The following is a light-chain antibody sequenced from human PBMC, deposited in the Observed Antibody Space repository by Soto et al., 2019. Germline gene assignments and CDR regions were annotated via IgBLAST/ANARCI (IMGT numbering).Light chain of an antibody. V-gene: IGLV2-8*01. J-gene: IGLJ1*01. Sequence: QSVLTRPPSASGSPGQSVTISCTGTSSDVGGYNYVSWYQHHPGKAPKLIIYEVYKRPSGVPDRFSGSKSGNTAALTVSGLQAEDEADYYCSSYVGTNSYVFGTGTKAPS. CDR2: EVY. CDR3: SSYVGTNSYV. CDR1: SSDVGGYNY.